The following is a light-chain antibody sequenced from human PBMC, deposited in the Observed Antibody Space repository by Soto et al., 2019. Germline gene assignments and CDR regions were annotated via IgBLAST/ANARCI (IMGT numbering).Light chain of an antibody. J-gene: IGKJ1*01. V-gene: IGKV1-9*01. Sequence: DIQMTQSPSSLSASVGDRVSITCRASQGISSYLAWYQQKPGKAPKLLIYAASTLQSGVPSRFSGSGSGTDFTLTISCLQSEDFATYYCQQLNSYPWTFGQGTKVDI. CDR3: QQLNSYPWT. CDR1: QGISSY. CDR2: AAS.